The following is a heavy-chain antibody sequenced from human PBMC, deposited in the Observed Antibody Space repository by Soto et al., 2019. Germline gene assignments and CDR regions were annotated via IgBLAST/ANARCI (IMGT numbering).Heavy chain of an antibody. Sequence: GGSLRLSCAASGFTFSSYGMHWVRQAPGKGLEWVAVISYDGSNKYYADSVKGRFTISRDNSKNTLYLQMNSLRAEDTAVYYGAKDQDFDWLFEYWGQGTLVTVSS. CDR1: GFTFSSYG. D-gene: IGHD3-9*01. CDR3: AKDQDFDWLFEY. CDR2: ISYDGSNK. J-gene: IGHJ4*02. V-gene: IGHV3-30*18.